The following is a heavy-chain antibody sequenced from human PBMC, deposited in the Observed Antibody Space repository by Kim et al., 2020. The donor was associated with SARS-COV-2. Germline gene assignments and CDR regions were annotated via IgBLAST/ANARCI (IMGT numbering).Heavy chain of an antibody. Sequence: SVKVSCKASGFTFTSSAVQWVRQARGQRLEWIGWIVVGSGNTNYAQKFQERVTITRDMSTSTAYMELSRLRSEDTAVYYRAAGHITSFGVVKPVGYWGQGTLVTVPS. D-gene: IGHD3-3*01. CDR2: IVVGSGNT. V-gene: IGHV1-58*01. CDR1: GFTFTSSA. J-gene: IGHJ4*02. CDR3: AAGHITSFGVVKPVGY.